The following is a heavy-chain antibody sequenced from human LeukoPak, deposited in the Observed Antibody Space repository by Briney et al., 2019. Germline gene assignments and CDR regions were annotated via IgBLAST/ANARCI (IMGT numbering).Heavy chain of an antibody. Sequence: GGSLRLSCAASGFTFDDYAMHWVRQAPGKGLEWVSAISGSGGSTYYADSVKGRFTISRDNSKNTLYLQMNSLRDEDTAVYYCAKDWDDSSGYYSNDALDIWGQGTMVTVSS. J-gene: IGHJ3*02. CDR1: GFTFDDYA. V-gene: IGHV3-23*01. D-gene: IGHD3-22*01. CDR3: AKDWDDSSGYYSNDALDI. CDR2: ISGSGGST.